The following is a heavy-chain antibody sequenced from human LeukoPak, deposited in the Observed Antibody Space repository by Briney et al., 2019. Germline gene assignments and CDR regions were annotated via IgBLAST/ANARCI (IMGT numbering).Heavy chain of an antibody. CDR2: ISSSSSYI. D-gene: IGHD5-18*01. CDR1: GFSFGDYG. V-gene: IGHV3-21*01. CDR3: ATRGYSKRTEKNFDY. Sequence: GGSLRLSCTASGFSFGDYGMNWVRQAPGKGLEWVSSISSSSSYIYYADSVKGRFTISRDNAKNSLYLQMNSLRAEDTAVYYCATRGYSKRTEKNFDYWGQGTLVTVSS. J-gene: IGHJ4*02.